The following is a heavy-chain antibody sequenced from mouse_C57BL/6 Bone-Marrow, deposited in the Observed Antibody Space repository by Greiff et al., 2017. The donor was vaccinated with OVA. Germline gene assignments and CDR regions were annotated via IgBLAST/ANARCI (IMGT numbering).Heavy chain of an antibody. CDR1: GYSFTDYN. D-gene: IGHD1-1*01. CDR3: ARIYYGSSYDRYFDV. CDR2: INPNYGTT. J-gene: IGHJ1*03. V-gene: IGHV1-39*01. Sequence: VQLKESGPELVKPGASVKISCKASGYSFTDYNMNWVKQSNGKSLEWIGVINPNYGTTSYNQKFKGKATLTVDQSSSTAYMQLNSLTSEDSAVYYCARIYYGSSYDRYFDVWGTGTTVTVSS.